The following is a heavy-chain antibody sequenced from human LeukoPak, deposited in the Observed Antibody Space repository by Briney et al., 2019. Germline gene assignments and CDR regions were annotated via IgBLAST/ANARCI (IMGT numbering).Heavy chain of an antibody. D-gene: IGHD3-10*01. CDR1: GFTPRNNY. CDR3: ATGERMVRGDGVDY. J-gene: IGHJ4*02. V-gene: IGHV3-66*01. Sequence: GRSLRLSCAPSGFTPRNNYISWVRQAPGEGLWRGSVTSSGGSTDYANSVKGRFTISRDNSKNTLYLQMNSLRAEDTAVYSCATGERMVRGDGVDYWGQGTLVTVSS. CDR2: TSSGGST.